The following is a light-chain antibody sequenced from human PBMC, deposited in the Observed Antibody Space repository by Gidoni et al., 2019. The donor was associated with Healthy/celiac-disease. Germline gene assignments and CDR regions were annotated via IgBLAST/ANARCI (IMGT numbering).Light chain of an antibody. CDR3: QQRSNWPPFT. CDR1: QRVSSY. J-gene: IGKJ4*01. V-gene: IGKV3-11*01. CDR2: DAA. Sequence: DIVLTQSPATLSWSPGERATLSCRASQRVSSYLALYQQKPGQAPRLLIYDAANRATGIPARFSGSGSGTDFTLTISSLEPEDFAVYYCQQRSNWPPFTFGGGTKVEIK.